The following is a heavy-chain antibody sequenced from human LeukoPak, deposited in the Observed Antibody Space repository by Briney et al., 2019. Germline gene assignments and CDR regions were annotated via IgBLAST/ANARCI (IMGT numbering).Heavy chain of an antibody. CDR2: ISSSGSTI. Sequence: GGSLRLSCAASGFTFSGYYMSRIRQAPGKGLEWVSYISSSGSTIYYADSVKGRFTISRDNAKNSLYLQMNSLRAEATAVYYCVSGSYSTEDYWGQGTLVTVSS. V-gene: IGHV3-11*01. D-gene: IGHD1-26*01. CDR3: VSGSYSTEDY. J-gene: IGHJ4*02. CDR1: GFTFSGYY.